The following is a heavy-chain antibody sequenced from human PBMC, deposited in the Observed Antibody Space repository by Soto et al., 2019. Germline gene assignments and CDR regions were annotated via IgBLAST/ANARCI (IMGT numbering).Heavy chain of an antibody. CDR3: AIHGAREAFDI. V-gene: IGHV4-31*03. D-gene: IGHD3-10*01. CDR1: GGSISSGGYY. J-gene: IGHJ3*02. Sequence: SETLSLTCTVSGGSISSGGYYWSWIRQHPGKGQEWIGYIYYSGSTYYNPSLKCRVTISVDTSKNQFSLKLSSLTAADTAVYYCAIHGAREAFDIWGQGTMVTVSS. CDR2: IYYSGST.